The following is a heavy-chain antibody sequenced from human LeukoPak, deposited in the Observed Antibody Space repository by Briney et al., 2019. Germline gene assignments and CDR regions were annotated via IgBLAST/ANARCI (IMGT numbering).Heavy chain of an antibody. CDR3: ARFARENCRSTSCYGKMGDYFDY. CDR2: INHSGST. J-gene: IGHJ4*02. D-gene: IGHD2-2*01. CDR1: GGSFSGYY. Sequence: SETLSLTCTVYGGSFSGYYWSWIRQPPGKGLEWIGEINHSGSTNYNPSLKSRVTISVDTSKNQFSLKLSSVTAGDTAVYYCARFARENCRSTSCYGKMGDYFDYWGQGTLVTVSS. V-gene: IGHV4-34*01.